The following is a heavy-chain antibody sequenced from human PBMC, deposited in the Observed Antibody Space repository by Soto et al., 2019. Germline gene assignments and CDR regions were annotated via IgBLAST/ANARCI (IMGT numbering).Heavy chain of an antibody. D-gene: IGHD6-6*01. V-gene: IGHV4-39*01. CDR1: GGSISSSSYY. J-gene: IGHJ6*03. Sequence: SETLSLTCTVSGGSISSSSYYWGWIRQPPGKGLEWIGSIYYSGSTYYNPSLKSRVTISVDTSKNQFSLKLSSVTAADTAVYYCARPRPAPYYYYYMDVWGKGTTVTVSS. CDR2: IYYSGST. CDR3: ARPRPAPYYYYYMDV.